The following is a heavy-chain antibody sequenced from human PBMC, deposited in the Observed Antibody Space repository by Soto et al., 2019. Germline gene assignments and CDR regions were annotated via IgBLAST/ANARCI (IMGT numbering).Heavy chain of an antibody. CDR1: GYSFREFR. CDR3: ARENWHFDY. J-gene: IGHJ4*02. V-gene: IGHV1-2*02. Sequence: QVQLVQSGAEVKKPGASVKVSCKTSGYSFREFRMHWVRQAPGQGLEWMGWVNPIHGNTNYAPDFQGRVTMTRDASTKTVYMELSSLTSDDTSTVYCARENWHFDYWGQGTLITVSS. CDR2: VNPIHGNT.